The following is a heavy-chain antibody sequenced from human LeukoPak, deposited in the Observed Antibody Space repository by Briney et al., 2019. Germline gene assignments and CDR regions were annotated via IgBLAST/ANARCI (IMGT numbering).Heavy chain of an antibody. V-gene: IGHV4-38-2*02. CDR1: GYSISSGYY. CDR2: IYHSGST. Sequence: PSETLSLTCTVSGYSISSGYYWGWIRQPPGKGLEWIGSIYHSGSTYYNPSLKSRVTISVDTSKNQFSLKLSSVTAADTAVYYCASIIAVAGSVDYWGQGTLVTVSS. CDR3: ASIIAVAGSVDY. D-gene: IGHD6-19*01. J-gene: IGHJ4*02.